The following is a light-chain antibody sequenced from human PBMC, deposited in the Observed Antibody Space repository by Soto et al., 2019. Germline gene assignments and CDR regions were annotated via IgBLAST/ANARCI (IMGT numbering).Light chain of an antibody. CDR2: DVS. CDR3: SSHTSSNTRV. V-gene: IGLV2-14*03. J-gene: IGLJ3*02. Sequence: QSALTQPASVSGSPGQSITISCTGTSSDVGGYDYVSWYQHHPGKAPKLMIYDVSNGPSGVSNRFSGSKSGKTASLTISGLQAEDEADYYCSSHTSSNTRVFGGGTKLTVL. CDR1: SSDVGGYDY.